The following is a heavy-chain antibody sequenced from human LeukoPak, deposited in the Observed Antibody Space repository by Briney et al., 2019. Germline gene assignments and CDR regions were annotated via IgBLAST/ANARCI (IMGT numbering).Heavy chain of an antibody. CDR2: INHSGST. Sequence: SETLSLTCAVYGGSFSGYYWSWIRQPPGKGLEWIGEINHSGSTNYNPSLKSRVTISVDTSKNQFSLKLSSVTAADTAVYYCARGGSRITMVRGVDNWFDPWGQGTLVTVSS. D-gene: IGHD3-10*01. V-gene: IGHV4-34*01. CDR3: ARGGSRITMVRGVDNWFDP. J-gene: IGHJ5*02. CDR1: GGSFSGYY.